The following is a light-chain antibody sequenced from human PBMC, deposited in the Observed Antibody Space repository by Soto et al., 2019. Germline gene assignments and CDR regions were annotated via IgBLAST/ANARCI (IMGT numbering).Light chain of an antibody. Sequence: QLVLTQSPSASASLGASVKLTCTLSSGHSSYAIAWHQQQPEKGPRYLMKLNSDGSHSKGDGIPDRFSGSSSGAERYLTISSPQSEDEADYYCQTWGTGPHVVFGGGTKLTVL. CDR1: SGHSSYA. J-gene: IGLJ2*01. CDR2: LNSDGSH. V-gene: IGLV4-69*01. CDR3: QTWGTGPHVV.